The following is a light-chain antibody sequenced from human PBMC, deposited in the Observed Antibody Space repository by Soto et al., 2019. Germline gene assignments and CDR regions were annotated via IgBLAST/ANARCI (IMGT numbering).Light chain of an antibody. V-gene: IGKV3-20*01. Sequence: EIVLTKSPGTLSLSPGERATLSCRASQSVTNSFLAWYQQKPGQAPRLLIYGASRRATGIPDRFTGSGSGTDFTLTISRLEPEDFAVYYCQQYVSSPWAFGQGTKV. J-gene: IGKJ1*01. CDR2: GAS. CDR1: QSVTNSF. CDR3: QQYVSSPWA.